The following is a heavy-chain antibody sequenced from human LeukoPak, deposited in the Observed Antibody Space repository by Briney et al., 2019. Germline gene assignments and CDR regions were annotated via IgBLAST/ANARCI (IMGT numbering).Heavy chain of an antibody. CDR2: ISGSGGST. J-gene: IGHJ6*02. D-gene: IGHD3-3*01. Sequence: PGGCLRLSCAASVFTFSSYSMSWVRQTPGKGLEWVSAISGSGGSTYYADSVKGRFTSRDNSKNTLFLQMNSLRVEDTAPYYCAKSVAIYFYYGLDVWGQGTTVTVSS. V-gene: IGHV3-23*01. CDR1: VFTFSSYS. CDR3: AKSVAIYFYYGLDV.